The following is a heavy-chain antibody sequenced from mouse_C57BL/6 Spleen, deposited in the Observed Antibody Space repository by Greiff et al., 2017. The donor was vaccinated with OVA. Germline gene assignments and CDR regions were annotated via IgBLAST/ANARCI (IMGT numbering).Heavy chain of an antibody. V-gene: IGHV1-69*01. CDR1: GYTFTSYW. CDR3: ARKGKLTGYYFDY. J-gene: IGHJ2*01. Sequence: QVQLQQPGAELVMPGASVKLSCKASGYTFTSYWMHWVKQRPGQGLEWIGEIDPSDSYTNYNQKFKGKSTLTVDKSSSTAYMQLSSLTSEDSAVYYCARKGKLTGYYFDYWGQGTTLTVSS. D-gene: IGHD4-1*01. CDR2: IDPSDSYT.